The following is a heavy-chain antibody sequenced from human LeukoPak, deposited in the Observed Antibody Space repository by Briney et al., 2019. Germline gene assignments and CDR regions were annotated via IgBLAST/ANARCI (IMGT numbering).Heavy chain of an antibody. CDR3: ARDPRLGSTTLGTFDY. CDR1: GGSISSSGYY. J-gene: IGHJ4*02. Sequence: SETLSLTCTVSGGSISSSGYYWAGIRQPPGKGLEWIGSIYYSGSTYYNPSLKSRVTISMDTSKNQFSLKLTSVTAADTAVYYCARDPRLGSTTLGTFDYWGQGTLVTVSS. CDR2: IYYSGST. V-gene: IGHV4-39*02. D-gene: IGHD2/OR15-2a*01.